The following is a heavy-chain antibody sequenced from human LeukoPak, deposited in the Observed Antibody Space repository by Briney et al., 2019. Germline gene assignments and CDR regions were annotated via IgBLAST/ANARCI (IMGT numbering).Heavy chain of an antibody. CDR1: GFTFSSYG. J-gene: IGHJ4*02. CDR3: AKVSHMITFGGVIVIQPYHFDY. Sequence: GGSLRLSCAASGFTFSSYGMSWVRQAPGKGLEWVSAISGSGGSTYYADSVKGRFTISRDNSKNTLYLQMNSLRAEDTAVYYCAKVSHMITFGGVIVIQPYHFDYWGQGTLVTVSS. CDR2: ISGSGGST. V-gene: IGHV3-23*01. D-gene: IGHD3-16*02.